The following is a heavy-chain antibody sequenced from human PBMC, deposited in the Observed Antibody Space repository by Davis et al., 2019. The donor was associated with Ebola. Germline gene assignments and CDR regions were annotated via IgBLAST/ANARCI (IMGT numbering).Heavy chain of an antibody. CDR2: NYYSGST. J-gene: IGHJ5*02. CDR3: ARLTVGP. D-gene: IGHD4-23*01. V-gene: IGHV4-59*08. Sequence: GSLRLSCTVSGGSISSYYWSWIRQPPGKGLEWIGYNYYSGSTHYNPSLNSRVTMSVDTSKNQFSLKLSSVTAADTAVYYCARLTVGPWGQGALVTVSS. CDR1: GGSISSYY.